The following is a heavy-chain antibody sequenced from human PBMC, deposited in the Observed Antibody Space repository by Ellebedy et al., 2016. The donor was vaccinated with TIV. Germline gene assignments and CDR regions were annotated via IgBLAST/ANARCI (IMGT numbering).Heavy chain of an antibody. V-gene: IGHV4-39*07. Sequence: MPSETLSLTCSVSGGSISGSTYYWGCLRQAPGKGLEWLGSLYKIGTTYYNTSLKSRVTISGDTSKNQFSLCLTSVTAADTAVYYCATTLGYGDPRDFWGQGSLVTFSS. D-gene: IGHD2-21*02. J-gene: IGHJ4*02. CDR1: GGSISGSTYY. CDR2: LYKIGTT. CDR3: ATTLGYGDPRDF.